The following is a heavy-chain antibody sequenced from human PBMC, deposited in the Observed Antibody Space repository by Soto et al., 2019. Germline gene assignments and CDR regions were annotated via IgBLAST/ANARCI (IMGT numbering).Heavy chain of an antibody. D-gene: IGHD1-26*01. J-gene: IGHJ3*02. Sequence: GGSLRLSCAASGFTFSSYSMNWVRQAPGKGLEWVSYISSSSSTIYYADSVKGRFTISRDNAKNSLYLQMNSLRAEDTAVYYCAGRRSWARDAFDIWGQGTMVTVSS. CDR1: GFTFSSYS. CDR3: AGRRSWARDAFDI. V-gene: IGHV3-48*04. CDR2: ISSSSSTI.